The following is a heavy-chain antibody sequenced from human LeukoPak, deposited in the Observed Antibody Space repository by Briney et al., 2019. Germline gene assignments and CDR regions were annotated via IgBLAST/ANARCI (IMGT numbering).Heavy chain of an antibody. CDR1: GGTFSSYA. CDR3: ARAGPYCSSTSCYAEIDY. D-gene: IGHD2-2*01. V-gene: IGHV1-69*06. J-gene: IGHJ4*02. CDR2: IIPIFGTA. Sequence: AASVKVSCKASGGTFSSYAISWVRQAPGQGLEWMGGIIPIFGTANYAQKFQGRVTITADKSTSTAYMELSSLRSEDTAVYYCARAGPYCSSTSCYAEIDYCGQGTLVTISS.